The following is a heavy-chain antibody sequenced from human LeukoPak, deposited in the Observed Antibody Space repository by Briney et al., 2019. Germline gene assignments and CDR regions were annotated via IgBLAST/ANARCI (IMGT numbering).Heavy chain of an antibody. CDR1: GFTFSNAW. CDR2: IKSKTDGGTT. Sequence: GGSLRLSCAASGFTFSNAWMSWVRQAPGKGLEWVGRIKSKTDGGTTDYAAPVKGRFTISRDDSKNTLYLQMNSLRAEDTAVYYCARDGLYCSGGSCYDYYYYYGMDVWGQGTTVTVSS. CDR3: ARDGLYCSGGSCYDYYYYYGMDV. V-gene: IGHV3-15*01. J-gene: IGHJ6*02. D-gene: IGHD2-15*01.